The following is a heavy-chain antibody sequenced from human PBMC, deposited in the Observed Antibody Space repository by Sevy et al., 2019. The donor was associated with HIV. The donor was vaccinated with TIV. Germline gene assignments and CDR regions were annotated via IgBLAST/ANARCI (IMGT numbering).Heavy chain of an antibody. D-gene: IGHD3-10*01. CDR2: IYYSGST. CDR3: ARGGRDYYYYYYMDV. V-gene: IGHV4-59*01. J-gene: IGHJ6*03. Sequence: SETLSLTCTVSGGSISSYYWSWIRQPPGKGLEWIGYIYYSGSTNYNPSLKSRVTISVDTSKNQFSLKLSSVTAADTAVYYCARGGRDYYYYYYMDVWGKGTTVTVSS. CDR1: GGSISSYY.